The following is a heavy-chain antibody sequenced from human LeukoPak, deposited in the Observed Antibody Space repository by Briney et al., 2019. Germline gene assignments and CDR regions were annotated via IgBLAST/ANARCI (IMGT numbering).Heavy chain of an antibody. CDR2: INEDGSTT. CDR1: GFIFSSNW. CDR3: VRDLGGRSGH. D-gene: IGHD1-26*01. J-gene: IGHJ4*02. V-gene: IGHV3-74*01. Sequence: GGSLRLSCAASGFIFSSNWMHWVRQAPGKGLVWVSRINEDGSTTNHADSVKGRFTISRDNAKNTLYMQMNSLRAEDTAGYYCVRDLGGRSGHWGQGTLVTVSS.